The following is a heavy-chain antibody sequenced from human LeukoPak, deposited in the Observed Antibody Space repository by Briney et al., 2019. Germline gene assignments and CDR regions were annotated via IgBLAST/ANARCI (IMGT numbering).Heavy chain of an antibody. D-gene: IGHD6-6*01. Sequence: ASVKVSCKVSGYTLTELSMHWVRQAPGKGLEWMGSFDPEDGETIYAQKFQGRVTMTEDTSTDTAYMELSSLRSEDTAVYYCARGRGEYSSSSYFDYWGQGTLVTVSS. V-gene: IGHV1-24*01. CDR1: GYTLTELS. CDR2: FDPEDGET. CDR3: ARGRGEYSSSSYFDY. J-gene: IGHJ4*02.